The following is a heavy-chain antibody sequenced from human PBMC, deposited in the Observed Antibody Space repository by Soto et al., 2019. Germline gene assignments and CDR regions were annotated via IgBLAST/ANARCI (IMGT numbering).Heavy chain of an antibody. CDR2: ISDSGDIT. D-gene: IGHD6-6*01. CDR1: EFTFSTYA. Sequence: PVGSLRLSCAASEFTFSTYAMTWVRQAPGRGLQWVATISDSGDITYYADSVKGRFTISRDNSRNTLYLQMNNLRAEDTALYYCAKPWVPSIKDRPPRFDYWGRGTQVTVSS. J-gene: IGHJ4*02. CDR3: AKPWVPSIKDRPPRFDY. V-gene: IGHV3-23*01.